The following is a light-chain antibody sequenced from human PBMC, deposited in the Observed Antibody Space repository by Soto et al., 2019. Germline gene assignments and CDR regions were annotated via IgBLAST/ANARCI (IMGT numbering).Light chain of an antibody. J-gene: IGLJ2*01. CDR2: VNN. CDR3: QSYDSSRGVV. V-gene: IGLV1-40*01. Sequence: QAVVTQPPSVSGAPGQRVTISCTGSSSNIGAGYDVHWYQRLPGTAPKLLIYVNNNRPSGVPDRFSGSKSGTSASLAITGLQTEDEADYYCQSYDSSRGVVFGGGTKLTVL. CDR1: SSNIGAGYD.